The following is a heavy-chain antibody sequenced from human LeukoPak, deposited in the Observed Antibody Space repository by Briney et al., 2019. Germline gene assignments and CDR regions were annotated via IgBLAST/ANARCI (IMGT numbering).Heavy chain of an antibody. CDR2: ISSSSSPI. CDR3: ARRGYSYGQNYYFDY. V-gene: IGHV3-48*01. J-gene: IGHJ4*02. Sequence: GSMRLSCAAYGFTFSSYSMNWVRQAQGKGVERVSYISSSSSPIYYAHSVTGLFTISRDNAKNSLYLQMSSLRAEDTAVYYCARRGYSYGQNYYFDYWGQGTLVTVSS. CDR1: GFTFSSYS. D-gene: IGHD5-18*01.